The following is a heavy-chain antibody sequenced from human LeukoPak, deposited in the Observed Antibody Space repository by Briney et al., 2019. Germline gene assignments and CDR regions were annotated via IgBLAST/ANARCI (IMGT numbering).Heavy chain of an antibody. CDR1: GYSFTGYH. CDR2: MNPNSGNT. J-gene: IGHJ5*02. D-gene: IGHD1-14*01. Sequence: ASVKVSCKASGYSFTGYHLYWVRQAPGQGLEWMGWMNPNSGNTGYAQKFQGRVTITRNTSISTAYMELSSLRSEDTAVYYCARGRILWTGGGFDPWGQGTLVTVSS. V-gene: IGHV1-8*03. CDR3: ARGRILWTGGGFDP.